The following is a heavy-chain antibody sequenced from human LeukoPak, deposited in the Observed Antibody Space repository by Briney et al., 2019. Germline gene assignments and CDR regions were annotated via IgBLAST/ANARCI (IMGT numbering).Heavy chain of an antibody. Sequence: SETLSLTCTVSGGSISGYYWSWIRQPPGKGLEWIGEINHSGSTNYNPSLKSRVTISVDTSKNQFSLKLSSVTAADTAVYYCARGTAVINGDLPFEADYWGQGTLVTVSS. D-gene: IGHD4-17*01. CDR1: GGSISGYY. V-gene: IGHV4-34*01. J-gene: IGHJ4*02. CDR2: INHSGST. CDR3: ARGTAVINGDLPFEADY.